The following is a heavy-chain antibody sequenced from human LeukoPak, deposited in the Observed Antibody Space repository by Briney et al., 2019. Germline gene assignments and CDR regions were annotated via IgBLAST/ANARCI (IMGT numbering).Heavy chain of an antibody. J-gene: IGHJ4*02. Sequence: GGSLRLSCAASGFTFSSYAMSWVRQAPGKGLEWVSAISGSGGSTYYADSVKGRFTISRDNSKNTLYLQMNSLRAEDTAVYYCARDLSPITIFGVSLGYWGQGTLVTVSS. CDR2: ISGSGGST. CDR1: GFTFSSYA. CDR3: ARDLSPITIFGVSLGY. D-gene: IGHD3-3*01. V-gene: IGHV3-23*01.